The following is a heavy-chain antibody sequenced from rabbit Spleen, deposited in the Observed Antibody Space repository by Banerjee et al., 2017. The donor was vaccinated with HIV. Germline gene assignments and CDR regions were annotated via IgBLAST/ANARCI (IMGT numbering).Heavy chain of an antibody. CDR1: GFSFSSGYD. J-gene: IGHJ2*01. V-gene: IGHV1S45*01. D-gene: IGHD2-1*01. Sequence: QEQLVESGGGLVQPGGSLKLSCKASGFSFSSGYDMCWVRQAPGKGLEWIGCIDTDSSDDTYYASWAKGRFTFSKASSTTVTLQMTSLTAADTATYFCARTDYRDSDAFDPWGQGTLVTVS. CDR2: IDTDSSDDT. CDR3: ARTDYRDSDAFDP.